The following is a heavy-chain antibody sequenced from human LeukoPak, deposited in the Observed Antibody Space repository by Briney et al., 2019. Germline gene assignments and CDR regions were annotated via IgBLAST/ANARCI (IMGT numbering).Heavy chain of an antibody. CDR1: VFPYSIYC. CDR3: ARDLLTYTGSYPDY. CDR2: IKGDGSNR. D-gene: IGHD1-26*01. J-gene: IGHJ4*02. Sequence: GGSVSLLCAVSVFPYSIYCMHGAPRVPGKGRVCVSRIKGDGSNRGYADSVKGRFTISGDNAKNTLFLQMNGLRADDTAVYFCARDLLTYTGSYPDYWGQGTLVTVSS. V-gene: IGHV3-74*01.